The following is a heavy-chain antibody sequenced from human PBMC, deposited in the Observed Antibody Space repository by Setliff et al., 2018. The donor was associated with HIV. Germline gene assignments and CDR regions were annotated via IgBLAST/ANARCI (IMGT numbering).Heavy chain of an antibody. V-gene: IGHV3-7*01. CDR1: GFTFSNYW. D-gene: IGHD2-8*02. CDR3: TSAFADYAYWYFDY. Sequence: GGSLRLSCAASGFTFSNYWMSWVRQAPGKGLEWVANIKEDGSEKYYVDSVKGRFTISRDNAKNSLYLQMNSLRDEDTAVYYRTSAFADYAYWYFDYWGQGTLVTVSS. CDR2: IKEDGSEK. J-gene: IGHJ4*02.